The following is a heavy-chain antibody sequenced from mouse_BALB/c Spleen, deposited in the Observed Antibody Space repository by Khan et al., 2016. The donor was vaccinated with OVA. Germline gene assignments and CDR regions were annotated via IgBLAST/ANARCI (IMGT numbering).Heavy chain of an antibody. Sequence: EVQLQESGPGLVKPSQSLSLTCSVTGYSITSGYFWNWIRQFPGNNLEWMGYIRYDGNSNYNPSLKNRISITRDTSKNHFFLKLNSVTPEDTATYFCAGGGSSGPAWFAYWGQGTLVTVSA. CDR3: AGGGSSGPAWFAY. CDR1: GYSITSGYF. D-gene: IGHD3-1*01. V-gene: IGHV3-6*02. CDR2: IRYDGNS. J-gene: IGHJ3*01.